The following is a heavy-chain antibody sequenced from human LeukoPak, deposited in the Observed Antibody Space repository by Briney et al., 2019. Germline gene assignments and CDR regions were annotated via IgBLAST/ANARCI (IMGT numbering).Heavy chain of an antibody. CDR2: ISDSGGST. CDR3: AKADPPGSSVTYIDH. CDR1: GFTFSSYA. J-gene: IGHJ4*02. D-gene: IGHD3-16*01. Sequence: PGASLRPSCAASGFTFSSYAMSWVRQAPGKGLEWVSAISDSGGSTYYADSVKGRFTISRDNSKNTLYLQMNSLRAEDTAVYYCAKADPPGSSVTYIDHWGQGTLVTVSS. V-gene: IGHV3-23*01.